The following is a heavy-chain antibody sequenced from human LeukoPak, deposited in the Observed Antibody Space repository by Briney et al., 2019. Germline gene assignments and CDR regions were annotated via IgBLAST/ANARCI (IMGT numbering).Heavy chain of an antibody. D-gene: IGHD6-19*01. Sequence: SETLSLTCTVSGGSISSSSYYWGWIRQPPGKGLEWIVSIYYSGSSYYNPSLKSRVTISVDTSKNQFSLKLSSVTAADTAVYYCARRWGYSSGWPYYFDYWGQGTLVTVSS. CDR2: IYYSGSS. V-gene: IGHV4-39*01. CDR3: ARRWGYSSGWPYYFDY. J-gene: IGHJ4*02. CDR1: GGSISSSSYY.